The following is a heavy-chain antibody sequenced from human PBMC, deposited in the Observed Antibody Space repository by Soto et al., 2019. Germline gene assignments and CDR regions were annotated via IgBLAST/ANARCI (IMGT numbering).Heavy chain of an antibody. V-gene: IGHV3-23*01. CDR3: ARGPRAPPPHDYGMDV. CDR1: GFTFSSHV. J-gene: IGHJ6*02. Sequence: EVQLLESGGGLVQPGGSLRLSCAASGFTFSSHVMNWVRQAPGKGLEWVAAISGGGGTTFYGDSVEGRFTMSRDNSKNTLFLQMNSLGADDTAVYYCARGPRAPPPHDYGMDVWGQGTTVTVSS. CDR2: ISGGGGTT.